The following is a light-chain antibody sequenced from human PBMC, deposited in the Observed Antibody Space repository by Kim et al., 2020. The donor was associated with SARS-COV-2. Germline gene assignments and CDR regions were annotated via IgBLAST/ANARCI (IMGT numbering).Light chain of an antibody. Sequence: DIQMTQSPSTLSASVGDRVTITCRGRQSNSTWLAWYQQKVGKAPKFLIHKASSLRSGVPSRFSGSGSGAQFTLTISSLQPDDVASYYCQQYNRYSRAYTFGPGTKLEIK. V-gene: IGKV1-5*03. J-gene: IGKJ2*01. CDR3: QQYNRYSRAYT. CDR1: QSNSTW. CDR2: KAS.